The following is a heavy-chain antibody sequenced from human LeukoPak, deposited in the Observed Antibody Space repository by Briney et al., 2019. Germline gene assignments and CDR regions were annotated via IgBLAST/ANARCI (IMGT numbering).Heavy chain of an antibody. V-gene: IGHV4-34*01. CDR1: GASFSEYS. D-gene: IGHD3-9*01. CDR2: INRSGNT. J-gene: IGHJ3*01. CDR3: ARTSRRNLVTGLRTRPFDF. Sequence: PSETLSLTCAVYGASFSEYSWSWVRQPPGKGLEWIGEINRSGNTRYNPSLKSRVSMSADTSKSQFPLHISPVAAADTAVYYCARTSRRNLVTGLRTRPFDFWGQGTMVTVSS.